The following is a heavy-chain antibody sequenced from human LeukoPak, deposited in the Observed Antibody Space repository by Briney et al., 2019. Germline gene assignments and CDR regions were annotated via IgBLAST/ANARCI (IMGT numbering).Heavy chain of an antibody. CDR1: GGSISSGSYW. V-gene: IGHV4-31*03. CDR3: ARGHRSSSAYHCNAMDV. D-gene: IGHD2-15*01. J-gene: IGHJ6*02. Sequence: PSETPSLTCTVSGGSISSGSYWWSWIRQHPEKGLEWIGYVYYSGSTYYNPSLKSRVSISVDTSKNQLSLTLTSVTAADTAVYYCARGHRSSSAYHCNAMDVWGQGTTVTVSS. CDR2: VYYSGST.